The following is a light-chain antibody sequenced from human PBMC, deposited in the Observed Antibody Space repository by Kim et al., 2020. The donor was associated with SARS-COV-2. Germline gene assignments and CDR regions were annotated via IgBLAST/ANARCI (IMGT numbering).Light chain of an antibody. CDR1: SIRSYY. V-gene: IGLV3-19*01. CDR3: NSRESGVNHVI. CDR2: DKN. Sequence: ALGQTVRITCQGDSIRSYYATWYQQKQGQAPVLVIYDKNNRPSGIPARFSGSYSGNTAFLTITGAQAGDDAVYYCNSRESGVNHVIFGGGTKLTVL. J-gene: IGLJ2*01.